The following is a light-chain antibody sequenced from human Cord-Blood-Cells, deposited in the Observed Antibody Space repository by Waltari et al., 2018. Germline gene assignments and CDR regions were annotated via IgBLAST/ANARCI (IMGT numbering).Light chain of an antibody. CDR3: CSYAGSSTLV. J-gene: IGLJ3*02. CDR1: SSDVGSYNL. V-gene: IGLV2-23*02. Sequence: QSALTQPASVSGSPGQSITISYTGTSSDVGSYNLVSWYQQHPGKAPKLMIYEVSKRPSVVSNRFSGSKSGNTASLTIPGLQAEDEADYYCCSYAGSSTLVFGGGTKLTVL. CDR2: EVS.